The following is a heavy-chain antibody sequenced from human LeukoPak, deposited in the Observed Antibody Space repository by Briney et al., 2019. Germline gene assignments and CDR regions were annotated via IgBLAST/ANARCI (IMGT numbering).Heavy chain of an antibody. D-gene: IGHD2-2*01. CDR1: GGSISSSSYY. Sequence: SETLSLTCTVSGGSISSSSYYWGWIRQPPGKGLEWIGSIYYSGSTYYNPSLKSRVTISVDTSKNQFSLKLSSVTAADTAVYYCASIGDIVVVPAANDYNWFDPWGQGTLVTVSS. V-gene: IGHV4-39*01. CDR2: IYYSGST. CDR3: ASIGDIVVVPAANDYNWFDP. J-gene: IGHJ5*02.